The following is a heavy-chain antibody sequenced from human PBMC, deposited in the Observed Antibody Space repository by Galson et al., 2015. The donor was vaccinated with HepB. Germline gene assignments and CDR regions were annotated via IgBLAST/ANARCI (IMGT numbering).Heavy chain of an antibody. CDR1: GYTFTSYG. CDR3: ARDRRNGWYAGKAPFDY. D-gene: IGHD6-19*01. Sequence: SVKVSCKASGYTFTSYGISWVRQAPGQGLEWMGWISAYNGNTNYAQKLQGRVTMTTDTSTSTAYMELRSLRSDDTAVYYCARDRRNGWYAGKAPFDYWGQGTLVTVSS. J-gene: IGHJ4*02. V-gene: IGHV1-18*01. CDR2: ISAYNGNT.